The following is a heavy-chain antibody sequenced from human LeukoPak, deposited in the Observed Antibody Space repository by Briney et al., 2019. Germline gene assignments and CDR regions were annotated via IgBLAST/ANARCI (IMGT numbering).Heavy chain of an antibody. CDR1: GFIFSSYW. V-gene: IGHV3-7*01. Sequence: GGSLRLSCAASGFIFSSYWMSWVRQAPGKGLEWVANIKTDGSEKYYVDSVKGRFTISRDNANNSLYLQMNSLRAEDTAVYYCLRYCSGGVCLGWFDPWGQGTLVTVSS. CDR3: LRYCSGGVCLGWFDP. J-gene: IGHJ5*02. D-gene: IGHD2-8*02. CDR2: IKTDGSEK.